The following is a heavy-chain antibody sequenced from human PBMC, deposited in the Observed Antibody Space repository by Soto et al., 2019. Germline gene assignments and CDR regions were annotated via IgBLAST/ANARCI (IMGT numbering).Heavy chain of an antibody. CDR2: IFYSGTT. CDR1: GGSISGYY. CDR3: ARVGTSGWAPDY. Sequence: QVQLQESGPGLVKPSETLSLTCTVSGGSISGYYWTWIRQPPGKGLEWIGYIFYSGTTNYNPSLRSRVTISVDTPKNQFSLKVTSVTTADTAIYYCARVGTSGWAPDYWGQGTLVTVSS. V-gene: IGHV4-59*01. J-gene: IGHJ4*02. D-gene: IGHD6-19*01.